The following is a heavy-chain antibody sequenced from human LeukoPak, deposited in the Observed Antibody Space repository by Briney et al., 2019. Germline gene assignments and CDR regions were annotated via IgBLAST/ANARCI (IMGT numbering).Heavy chain of an antibody. D-gene: IGHD5/OR15-5a*01. Sequence: PGGSLRLSCEASGFSFSNYWMSWVRQAPGKGLEWVANIKQDGSEKYYVDSVRGRFSISRDNSKNSLYLQMNSLRADYTAVYYCARVITVYNVYEEVAEYFQYWGQGTLVTVSS. CDR1: GFSFSNYW. CDR2: IKQDGSEK. J-gene: IGHJ1*01. V-gene: IGHV3-7*01. CDR3: ARVITVYNVYEEVAEYFQY.